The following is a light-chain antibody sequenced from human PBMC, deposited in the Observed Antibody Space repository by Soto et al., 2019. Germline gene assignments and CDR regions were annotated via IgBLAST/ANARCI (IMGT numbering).Light chain of an antibody. V-gene: IGKV3-20*01. CDR1: QSFTSRS. J-gene: IGKJ1*01. Sequence: EIVMTQSPATLSVSPGERATLSCRASQSFTSRSLAWYQQKPGLAPRLLISGTSNRAAGIPDRFSGSGSGTDFTLTISRLEPEDYAVYYCQQYGHSLWTFGQGTKVDIK. CDR3: QQYGHSLWT. CDR2: GTS.